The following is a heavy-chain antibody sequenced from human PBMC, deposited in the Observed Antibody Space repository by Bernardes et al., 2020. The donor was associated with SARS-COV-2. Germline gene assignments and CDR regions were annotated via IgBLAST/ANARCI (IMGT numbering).Heavy chain of an antibody. CDR2: IYYSGST. J-gene: IGHJ3*02. Sequence: SETLSTTCTVSGGSIRSSSYYWGWIRQPPGKGLEWIGSIYYSGSTYYNPSLKSRVTISVDTSKNQFSLKLSSVTAADTAVYYCATGSMSVVVVAARDSEAFDIWGQGTMVTVSS. D-gene: IGHD2-15*01. V-gene: IGHV4-39*01. CDR3: ATGSMSVVVVAARDSEAFDI. CDR1: GGSIRSSSYY.